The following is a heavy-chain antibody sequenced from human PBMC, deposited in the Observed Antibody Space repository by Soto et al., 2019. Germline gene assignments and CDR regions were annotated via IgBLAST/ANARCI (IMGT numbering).Heavy chain of an antibody. CDR1: GYTFTSYG. V-gene: IGHV1-18*04. CDR2: ISAYNGNT. CDR3: ARDEYYYDSSGYSNWFAP. D-gene: IGHD3-22*01. J-gene: IGHJ5*02. Sequence: ASVKVSCKASGYTFTSYGISWVRQAPGQGLEWMGWISAYNGNTNYAQKLQGRVTMTTDTSTSTAYMELRSLRSDDTAVYYCARDEYYYDSSGYSNWFAPWGQGTLVTVSS.